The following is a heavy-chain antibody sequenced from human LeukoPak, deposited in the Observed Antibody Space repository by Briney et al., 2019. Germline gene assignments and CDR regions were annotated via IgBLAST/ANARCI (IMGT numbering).Heavy chain of an antibody. D-gene: IGHD3-3*01. CDR3: ARAKNYDFWSGYKKNWFDP. J-gene: IGHJ5*02. Sequence: ASVKVSCKASGYTFTSYYMHWVRQAPGQGLEWMGLINPSGGRTTYAQKFQGRVTLTRDTSISTAYMELSRLRSDDTAVYYCARAKNYDFWSGYKKNWFDPWGQGTLVTVSS. CDR2: INPSGGRT. CDR1: GYTFTSYY. V-gene: IGHV1-46*01.